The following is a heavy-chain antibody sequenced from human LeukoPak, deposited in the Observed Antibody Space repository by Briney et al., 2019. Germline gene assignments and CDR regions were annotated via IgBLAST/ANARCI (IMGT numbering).Heavy chain of an antibody. D-gene: IGHD5-12*01. V-gene: IGHV4-4*07. Sequence: SETLSLTCTVSGGSISSYYWTWIRQPAGKGLEWIGRIHATGSTIYSPSLKSRVTMSLDTSKNQFSLELSSVTAADTAVYYCARDSGSDFVYWGQGTPVTVSS. CDR1: GGSISSYY. CDR2: IHATGST. J-gene: IGHJ4*02. CDR3: ARDSGSDFVY.